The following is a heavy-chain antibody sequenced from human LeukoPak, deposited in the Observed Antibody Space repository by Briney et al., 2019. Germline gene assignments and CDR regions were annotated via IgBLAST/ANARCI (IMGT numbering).Heavy chain of an antibody. CDR1: GFTFSSYA. J-gene: IGHJ4*02. CDR2: IWNDGSNK. V-gene: IGHV3-33*08. Sequence: GGSLRLSCVASGFTFSSYAMSWVRQAPGKGLEWVAVIWNDGSNKYYADSVKGRFTISRDNSKNTLYLQMNSLRAEDSAVYSCARASGPFDYWGQGTLVTVSS. CDR3: ARASGPFDY. D-gene: IGHD3-10*01.